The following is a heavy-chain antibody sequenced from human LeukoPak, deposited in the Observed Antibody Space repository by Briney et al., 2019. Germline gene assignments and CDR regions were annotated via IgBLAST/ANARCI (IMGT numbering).Heavy chain of an antibody. D-gene: IGHD3-10*01. CDR3: ARTHGLKFGDQGVWFDP. CDR1: GASINDFY. Sequence: LETLSLTCTVSGASINDFYWSWIRQPPGKGLEWIGYIYYSGGTNYNPSLKSRVAISVDTSKNQVSLEVGSATTEDTAVYYCARTHGLKFGDQGVWFDPWGQGTLVTVPS. V-gene: IGHV4-59*01. J-gene: IGHJ5*01. CDR2: IYYSGGT.